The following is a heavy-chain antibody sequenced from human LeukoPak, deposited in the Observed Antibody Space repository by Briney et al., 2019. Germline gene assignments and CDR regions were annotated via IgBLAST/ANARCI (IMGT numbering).Heavy chain of an antibody. CDR1: GFTFDDYA. V-gene: IGHV3-9*01. J-gene: IGHJ5*02. Sequence: PGGSLRLSCAASGFTFDDYAMHWVRQAPGKGLEWVSGISWNSGSIGYADSVKGRFTISRDNAKNSLYLQMNSLRAEDTALYYCAKDIGPQWEQNGGWFDPWGQGTLVTVSS. CDR3: AKDIGPQWEQNGGWFDP. D-gene: IGHD1-26*01. CDR2: ISWNSGSI.